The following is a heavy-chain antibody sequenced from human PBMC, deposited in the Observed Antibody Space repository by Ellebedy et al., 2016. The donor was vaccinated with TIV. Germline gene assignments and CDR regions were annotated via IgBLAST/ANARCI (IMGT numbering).Heavy chain of an antibody. V-gene: IGHV4-39*01. J-gene: IGHJ4*02. CDR3: ARVSSGWYEYFDY. Sequence: MPSETLSLTCTVSGGSISSSSYYWGWIRQPPGKGLEWIGSIYYSGSTYYNPSLQSRVTISVDTSKNQFSLKLSSVTAADTAVYYCARVSSGWYEYFDYWGQGTLVTVSS. D-gene: IGHD6-19*01. CDR2: IYYSGST. CDR1: GGSISSSSYY.